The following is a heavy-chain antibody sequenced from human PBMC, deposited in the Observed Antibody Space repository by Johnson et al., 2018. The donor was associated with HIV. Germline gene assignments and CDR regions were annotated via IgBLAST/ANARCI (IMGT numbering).Heavy chain of an antibody. J-gene: IGHJ3*02. D-gene: IGHD1-26*01. Sequence: VQLVESGGGLVQPGGSLRLSCAASGFTFSSYWMSWVRQAPGKGLEWVSSISGSGVTTYYVDSVKGRFTISRDDSRNTLYVQMNSLRAEDTAIYYCAKDRGSPGIPAAFDIWGQGTMVTVSS. CDR2: ISGSGVTT. CDR3: AKDRGSPGIPAAFDI. CDR1: GFTFSSYW. V-gene: IGHV3-23*04.